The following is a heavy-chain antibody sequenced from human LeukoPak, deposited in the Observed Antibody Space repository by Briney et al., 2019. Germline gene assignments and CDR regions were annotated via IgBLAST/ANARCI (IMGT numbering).Heavy chain of an antibody. CDR2: VTGSGGGT. CDR1: GFIFSNYA. J-gene: IGHJ5*02. Sequence: PGGSLRLSCAASGFIFSNYAMMWVRQAPGKGLEWVSSVTGSGGGTFYADSVKGRFTISRDNSQNTLYLQMNSLGAEDTAVYYCAQGAASALVDWFDPWGQGTLVTVSS. V-gene: IGHV3-23*01. D-gene: IGHD6-25*01. CDR3: AQGAASALVDWFDP.